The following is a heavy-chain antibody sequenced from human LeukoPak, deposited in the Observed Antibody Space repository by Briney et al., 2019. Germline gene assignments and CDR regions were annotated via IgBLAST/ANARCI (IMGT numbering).Heavy chain of an antibody. Sequence: SETLSLTCTVSGGSISSYYWSWIRQPPGKGLEWIGYIYHSGSTYYNPSLKSRVTISVDTSKNQFSLKLSSVTAADTAVYYCARQRGVISPFDYWGQGTLVTVSS. J-gene: IGHJ4*02. V-gene: IGHV4-59*08. CDR1: GGSISSYY. CDR3: ARQRGVISPFDY. CDR2: IYHSGST. D-gene: IGHD3-16*02.